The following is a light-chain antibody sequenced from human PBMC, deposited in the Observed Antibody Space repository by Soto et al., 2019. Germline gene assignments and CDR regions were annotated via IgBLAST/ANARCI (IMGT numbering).Light chain of an antibody. CDR1: SSDVGFYNY. J-gene: IGLJ2*01. Sequence: QSALTQPRSVSGSPGQSVTISCTGTSSDVGFYNYVSWYQQHPGKAPKLMIYDVSGRPSGVPDRFSGAKSGNTASLTISGLQAEDEAEYYCCSYAGSYTVIFGGGTKRTVL. CDR3: CSYAGSYTVI. CDR2: DVS. V-gene: IGLV2-11*01.